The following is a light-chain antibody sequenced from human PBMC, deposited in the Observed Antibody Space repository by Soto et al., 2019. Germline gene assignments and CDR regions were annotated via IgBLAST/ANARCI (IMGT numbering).Light chain of an antibody. CDR1: SSNIGDNY. J-gene: IGLJ3*02. CDR2: ENN. Sequence: QSVLTQPPSVSAAPGQKVTISCSGSSSNIGDNYVSWYQQLPGTAPKVLIYENNKRPSGTPDRVSGSKSGTSATLGITGLQTGDEADYYCGTWDSSLTIGVFGGGTKLTVL. V-gene: IGLV1-51*02. CDR3: GTWDSSLTIGV.